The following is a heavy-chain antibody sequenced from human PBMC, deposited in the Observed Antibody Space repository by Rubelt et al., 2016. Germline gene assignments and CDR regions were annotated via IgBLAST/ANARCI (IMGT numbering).Heavy chain of an antibody. CDR3: ARHQLAGEVDKPHYYYYYGMDV. J-gene: IGHJ6*02. Sequence: SGSTYYNPSLKSRVTISVDTSKNQFSLKLSSVTAADTAVYYCARHQLAGEVDKPHYYYYYGMDVWGQGTTVTVSS. CDR2: SGST. D-gene: IGHD1-1*01. V-gene: IGHV4-39*01.